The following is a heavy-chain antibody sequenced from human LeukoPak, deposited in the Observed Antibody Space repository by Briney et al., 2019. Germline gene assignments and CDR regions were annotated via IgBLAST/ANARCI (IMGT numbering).Heavy chain of an antibody. Sequence: SVKVSCKASGGTFSSYATSWVRQAPGQGLEWMGGIIPIFGTANYAQKFQGRVTITTDESTSTAYMELSSLRSEDTAVYYCARKSSSWYYFDYWGQGTLVTVSS. D-gene: IGHD6-13*01. J-gene: IGHJ4*02. CDR2: IIPIFGTA. CDR3: ARKSSSWYYFDY. V-gene: IGHV1-69*05. CDR1: GGTFSSYA.